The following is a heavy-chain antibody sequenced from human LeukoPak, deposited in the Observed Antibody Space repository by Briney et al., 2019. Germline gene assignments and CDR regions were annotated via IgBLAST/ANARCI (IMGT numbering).Heavy chain of an antibody. CDR1: GYTFTSYG. Sequence: GASVKVSCKASGYTFTSYGISWVRQAPGQGLECMGWISAYNGNTNYAQKLQGRVTMTTDTSTSTAYMELRSLRSDDTAVYYCARVLWFGELFDNWFDPWGQGTLVTVSS. CDR2: ISAYNGNT. J-gene: IGHJ5*02. V-gene: IGHV1-18*01. CDR3: ARVLWFGELFDNWFDP. D-gene: IGHD3-10*01.